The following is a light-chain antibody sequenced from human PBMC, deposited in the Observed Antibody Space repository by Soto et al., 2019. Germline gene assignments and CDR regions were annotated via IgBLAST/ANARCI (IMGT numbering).Light chain of an antibody. CDR1: QSVSSSY. CDR3: QQFGSSPS. CDR2: GAS. J-gene: IGKJ3*01. V-gene: IGKV3-20*01. Sequence: EIVLTQSPGTLSLSPGERATLSCRASQSVSSSYLAWYRQRPGQAPRLLIYGASIRATGIPDRFSGSGSGTDFTLTISRLEPEDFAVYYCQQFGSSPSFGPGTKVEI.